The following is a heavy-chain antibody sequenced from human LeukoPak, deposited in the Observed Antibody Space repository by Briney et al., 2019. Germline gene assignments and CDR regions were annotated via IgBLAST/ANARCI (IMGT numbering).Heavy chain of an antibody. V-gene: IGHV3-30*03. CDR3: ARDIRVRYMPMVRAVEYYQYHAMDV. CDR2: ISHDGNKK. CDR1: GFSLTSNG. Sequence: PGGSLRLSCAASGFSLTSNGMHWVRQAPGKGLEWVAFISHDGNKKYYADSVKGRFAVSRDSSKSTLFLQMDSLRRDDTAVYYCARDIRVRYMPMVRAVEYYQYHAMDVWGQGTTVTVSS. J-gene: IGHJ6*02. D-gene: IGHD3-10*01.